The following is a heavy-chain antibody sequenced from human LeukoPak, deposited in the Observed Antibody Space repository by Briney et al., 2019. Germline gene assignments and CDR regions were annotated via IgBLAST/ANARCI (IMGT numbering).Heavy chain of an antibody. CDR1: GGSFSGYY. Sequence: SETLSLTCAVYGGSFSGYYWSWIRQPPGKGLEWIGEINHSGSTNYNPSLKSRVTMSIDTSKNHLSLKLRSVTAADTAVYYCAREDTAMVNHDAFDIWGQGTMVTASS. CDR2: INHSGST. CDR3: AREDTAMVNHDAFDI. J-gene: IGHJ3*02. D-gene: IGHD5-18*01. V-gene: IGHV4-34*01.